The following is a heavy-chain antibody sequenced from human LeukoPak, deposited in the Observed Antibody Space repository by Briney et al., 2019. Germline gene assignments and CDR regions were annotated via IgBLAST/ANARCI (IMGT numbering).Heavy chain of an antibody. CDR3: ARGFRDYYDSSGYLDY. D-gene: IGHD3-22*01. CDR2: IYYSGST. J-gene: IGHJ4*02. CDR1: GGSISSGGYS. Sequence: ASETLSLTCTVSGGSISSGGYSWSWIRQHPGKGLEWIGYIYYSGSTYYNPSLKSRVTISADTSRNQFSLKLSSVTAADTAVYYCARGFRDYYDSSGYLDYWGQGTLVTVSS. V-gene: IGHV4-31*03.